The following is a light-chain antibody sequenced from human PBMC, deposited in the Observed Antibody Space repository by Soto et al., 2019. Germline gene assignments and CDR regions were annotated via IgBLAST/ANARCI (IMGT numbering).Light chain of an antibody. CDR1: SSDVGGYNY. CDR2: GVT. V-gene: IGLV2-14*01. CDR3: NSYTSRSTFV. J-gene: IGLJ1*01. Sequence: QSALTQPASVSGSPGQSITISCTGTSSDVGGYNYVSWFQQHPGKAPKLMVYGVTNRPSGVSNRFSGSRSGNTASLTFSGLQSEDEAEYYCNSYTSRSTFVFGTGTQLTVL.